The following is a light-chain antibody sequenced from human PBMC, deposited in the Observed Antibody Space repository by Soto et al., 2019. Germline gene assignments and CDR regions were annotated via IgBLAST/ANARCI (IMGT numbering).Light chain of an antibody. V-gene: IGLV4-69*01. CDR2: LNSDGSH. CDR1: SGHSSYA. J-gene: IGLJ2*01. Sequence: QPVLTQSPSASASLGASVKLTCTLRSGHSSYAIAWHQQQPEKGPRYLMKLNSDGSHNKGDGIPDRFSGSSSGAERYLTISSLQSEDEADYYCQTLDTGIRVVFGGGTKVTVL. CDR3: QTLDTGIRVV.